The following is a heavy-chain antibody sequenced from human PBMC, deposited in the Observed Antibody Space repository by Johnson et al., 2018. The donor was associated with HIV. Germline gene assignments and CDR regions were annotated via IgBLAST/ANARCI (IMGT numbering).Heavy chain of an antibody. CDR1: GFTVNRNY. CDR2: IYGGGGT. Sequence: VQLVESVGGLVQPGGSLRLSCAASGFTVNRNYMNWVRQAPGKGLEWVSVIYGGGGTYYADSVKGRFTISRDNAKRSLFLQMNSVIAEDTAVYYCARSQGSGEGAFDMWGQGTMVTVSS. CDR3: ARSQGSGEGAFDM. D-gene: IGHD2-21*01. V-gene: IGHV3-53*01. J-gene: IGHJ3*02.